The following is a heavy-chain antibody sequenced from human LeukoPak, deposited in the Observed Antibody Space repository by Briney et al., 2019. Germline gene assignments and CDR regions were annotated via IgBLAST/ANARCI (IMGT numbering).Heavy chain of an antibody. J-gene: IGHJ4*02. V-gene: IGHV3-21*04. CDR3: ARALRYFDAIDY. CDR2: ISSSSSYI. CDR1: GFTFSSYS. Sequence: PGGSLRLSCAASGFTFSSYSMNWVRQAPGKGLEWVSSISSSSSYIYYADSVKGRFTISRDNAKNTLYLQMNSLRAEDTAVYYCARALRYFDAIDYWGQGTLVTVSS. D-gene: IGHD3-9*01.